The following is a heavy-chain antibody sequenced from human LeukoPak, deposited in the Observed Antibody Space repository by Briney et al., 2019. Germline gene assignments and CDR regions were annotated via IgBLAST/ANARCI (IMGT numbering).Heavy chain of an antibody. CDR3: ARFHSVTTFDY. CDR2: ISSSSSYI. Sequence: GGSLRLSCAASGFTFSSYSMNWVRQAPGKGLEWVSSISSSSSYIYYADSVKGRFTISRDNAKNSLYLRMNSLRAEDTAVYYCARFHSVTTFDYWGQGTLVTVSS. J-gene: IGHJ4*02. V-gene: IGHV3-21*01. CDR1: GFTFSSYS. D-gene: IGHD4-17*01.